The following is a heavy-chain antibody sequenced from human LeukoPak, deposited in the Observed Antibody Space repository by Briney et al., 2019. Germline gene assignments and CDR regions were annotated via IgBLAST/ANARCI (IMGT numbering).Heavy chain of an antibody. V-gene: IGHV3-30-3*01. CDR2: ISYDGSNK. D-gene: IGHD2-8*02. Sequence: GGSLRLSCAASGFTFSTYSTHWVRQAPGKGLEWVAVISYDGSNKYYADSVKGRFTISRDNSKNTLYLQMNSLRAEDTAVYYCASSVLGGQGTLVTVSS. CDR1: GFTFSTYS. CDR3: ASSVL. J-gene: IGHJ4*02.